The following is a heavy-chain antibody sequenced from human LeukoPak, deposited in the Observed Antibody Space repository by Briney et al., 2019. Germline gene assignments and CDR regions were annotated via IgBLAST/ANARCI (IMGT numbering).Heavy chain of an antibody. Sequence: SETLSLTCTVSGGSISSYYWSWIRQPPGKGLEWIGYFYYSGSTNYNPSLKSRVTISVDTSKNQFSLKLSSVTAADTAVYYCARDAYAFDIWGQGTMVTVSS. V-gene: IGHV4-59*01. CDR3: ARDAYAFDI. CDR1: GGSISSYY. CDR2: FYYSGST. J-gene: IGHJ3*02.